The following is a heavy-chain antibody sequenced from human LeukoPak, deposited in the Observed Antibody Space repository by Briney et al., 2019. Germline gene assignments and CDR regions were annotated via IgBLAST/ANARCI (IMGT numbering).Heavy chain of an antibody. J-gene: IGHJ4*02. V-gene: IGHV4-34*01. CDR1: GGSFSGYY. D-gene: IGHD4/OR15-4a*01. Sequence: NPSETLSLTCAVYGGSFSGYYWSWIRQPPGKGLEWIGEINHSGSTNYNPSLKSRVTISVDTSKNQFSLKLRSVTAADTAVYYCTRRLSNGATLNYFDYWGQGTLVTVSS. CDR2: INHSGST. CDR3: TRRLSNGATLNYFDY.